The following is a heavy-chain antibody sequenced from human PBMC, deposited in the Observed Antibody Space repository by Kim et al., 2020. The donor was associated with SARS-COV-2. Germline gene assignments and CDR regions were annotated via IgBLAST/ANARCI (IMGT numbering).Heavy chain of an antibody. Sequence: KFQGRVTMTRDTSTSTVYMELSSLGSEDTAVYYCARDGVAAAVADAFDIWGQGTMVTVSS. V-gene: IGHV1-46*01. CDR3: ARDGVAAAVADAFDI. D-gene: IGHD6-13*01. J-gene: IGHJ3*02.